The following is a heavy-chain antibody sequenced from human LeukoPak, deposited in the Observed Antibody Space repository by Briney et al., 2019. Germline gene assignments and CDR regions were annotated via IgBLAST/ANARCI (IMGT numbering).Heavy chain of an antibody. V-gene: IGHV1-2*02. CDR2: INPNSGGT. J-gene: IGHJ4*02. D-gene: IGHD4-17*01. Sequence: ASVKVSCTASGYXFTGYYMHWVRQAPGQGLEWVGWINPNSGGTNYAQKFQGRVTMTRDASISTAYMELSRLSSDDTAVYYCARDWGTTVTPLDYWGQGTLVTVSS. CDR1: GYXFTGYY. CDR3: ARDWGTTVTPLDY.